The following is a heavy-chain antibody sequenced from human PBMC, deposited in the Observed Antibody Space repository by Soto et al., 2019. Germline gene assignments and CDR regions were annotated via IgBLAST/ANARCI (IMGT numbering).Heavy chain of an antibody. V-gene: IGHV1-18*01. CDR1: GYTFTSYG. J-gene: IGHJ6*02. CDR2: ISAYNGNT. D-gene: IGHD5-18*01. Sequence: GASVKVSCKASGYTFTSYGISWVRQAPGQGLEWMGWISAYNGNTNYAQKLQGRVTMTTDTSTSTAYMELRSLRSDDTAVYYCARMPRGYSYGPLLGYYYYGMDVWGQGTTVTVSS. CDR3: ARMPRGYSYGPLLGYYYYGMDV.